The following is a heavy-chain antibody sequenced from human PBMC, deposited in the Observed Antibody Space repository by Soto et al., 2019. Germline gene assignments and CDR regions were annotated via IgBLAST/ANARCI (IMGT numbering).Heavy chain of an antibody. CDR3: AKDPYRRLPGIAVAGTNWFDP. J-gene: IGHJ5*02. V-gene: IGHV3-23*01. Sequence: SGGSLRLSCAASGFTLSSYAMSWVRQAPGKWLEWVSAISGSGGSTYYADSVKGRFTISRDNSKDTLYLQMNSLRAEDTAVYYCAKDPYRRLPGIAVAGTNWFDPWGQGTLVTVSS. CDR1: GFTLSSYA. CDR2: ISGSGGST. D-gene: IGHD6-19*01.